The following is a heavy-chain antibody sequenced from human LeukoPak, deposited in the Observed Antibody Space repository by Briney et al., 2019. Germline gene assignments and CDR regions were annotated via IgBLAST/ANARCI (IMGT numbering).Heavy chain of an antibody. J-gene: IGHJ4*02. D-gene: IGHD4-17*01. CDR3: ARSDYALQLVDY. CDR1: GGSISSYY. CDR2: IYYSGST. Sequence: SETLSLTCTVSGGSISSYYWSWIRQPPGKGLEWIGYIYYSGSTTYNPSLKSRVTISVDTSKNQFSLKLSSVTAADTAVYYCARSDYALQLVDYWGQGTLVTVSS. V-gene: IGHV4-59*01.